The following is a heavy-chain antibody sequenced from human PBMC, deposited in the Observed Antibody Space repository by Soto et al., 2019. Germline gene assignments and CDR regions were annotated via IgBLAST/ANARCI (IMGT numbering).Heavy chain of an antibody. CDR1: GGSISSYY. V-gene: IGHV4-59*01. CDR2: IYYSGST. D-gene: IGHD6-13*01. CDR3: ARDRSIAAAGIDY. Sequence: SETLSLTCTVSGGSISSYYWSWIRQPPGKGLEWIGYIYYSGSTNYNPSLKSRVTISVDTSKNQFSLKLSSVTAADTAVYYCARDRSIAAAGIDYWGQGTLVTVSS. J-gene: IGHJ4*02.